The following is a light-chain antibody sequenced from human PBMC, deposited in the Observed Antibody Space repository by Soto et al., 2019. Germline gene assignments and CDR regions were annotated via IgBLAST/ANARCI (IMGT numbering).Light chain of an antibody. J-gene: IGLJ2*01. V-gene: IGLV2-11*01. CDR2: DVS. Sequence: QAALTPPRSMFAAPGKSVTIPSPGNSSVVGGYNYVSWYQQHPGKAPKLMIYDVSKRPSGVPDRFSGSKSGNTASLTISGLQAEDEADYYCCSYAGSYTLVFGGGTKVTVL. CDR1: SSVVGGYNY. CDR3: CSYAGSYTLV.